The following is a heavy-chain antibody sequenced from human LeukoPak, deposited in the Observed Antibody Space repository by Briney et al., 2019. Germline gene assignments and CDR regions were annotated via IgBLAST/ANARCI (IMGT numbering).Heavy chain of an antibody. J-gene: IGHJ3*02. CDR2: IYYSGST. V-gene: IGHV4-38-2*02. D-gene: IGHD3-3*01. CDR3: ARELRFLEWAHQAFDI. Sequence: SETLSLTCTVSGYSINSGYYWSWIRQPPGKRLEWIGSIYYSGSTYSNPTLKSRLTISVDRSKNQFSLKLSSVTAADTAVYYCARELRFLEWAHQAFDIWGQGTMVTVSS. CDR1: GYSINSGYY.